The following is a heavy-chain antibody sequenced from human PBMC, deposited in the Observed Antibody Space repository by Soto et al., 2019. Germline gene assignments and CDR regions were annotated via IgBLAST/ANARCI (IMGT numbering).Heavy chain of an antibody. J-gene: IGHJ4*02. Sequence: SETLSLTCTLSGGSISSYYWSWIRQPPGKGLEWIGYIYYRGSTNYNPSLKSRVTISVDTSKNQFSLKLSSVTAADTSVYYCARVTPPRRHIDYWSQGTLVTVSS. D-gene: IGHD2-15*01. V-gene: IGHV4-59*01. CDR2: IYYRGST. CDR1: GGSISSYY. CDR3: ARVTPPRRHIDY.